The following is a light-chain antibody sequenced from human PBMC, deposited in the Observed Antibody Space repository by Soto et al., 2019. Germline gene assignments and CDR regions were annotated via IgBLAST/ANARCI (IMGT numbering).Light chain of an antibody. CDR3: AAWDDSLNASYV. J-gene: IGLJ1*01. V-gene: IGLV1-44*01. CDR1: SSNIGSNT. Sequence: QSVLTQPPSASGTPGQRVTISCSGRSSNIGSNTVNWYQQLPGTAPKLLIYSNNQRPSGVPDRFSGSKSGTSASLAISGLQSEDEADYYCAAWDDSLNASYVFGTGTKVTVI. CDR2: SNN.